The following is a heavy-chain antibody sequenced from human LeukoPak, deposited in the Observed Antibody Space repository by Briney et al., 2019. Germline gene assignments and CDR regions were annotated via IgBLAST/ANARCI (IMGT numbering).Heavy chain of an antibody. J-gene: IGHJ4*02. D-gene: IGHD5-24*01. Sequence: SETLSLTCTVSGGSISSHYWSWIRQPPGKGLEWIGYIYYSGSTNYNPSLKCRVTMSVDTSKNQFSLKLSSVTAADTAVYYCARDGYSRDGYNYLFDYWGQGTLVTVSS. V-gene: IGHV4-59*11. CDR1: GGSISSHY. CDR2: IYYSGST. CDR3: ARDGYSRDGYNYLFDY.